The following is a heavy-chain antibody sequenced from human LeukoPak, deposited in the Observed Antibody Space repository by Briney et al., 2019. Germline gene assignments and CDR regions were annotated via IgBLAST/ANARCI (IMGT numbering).Heavy chain of an antibody. V-gene: IGHV1-8*01. D-gene: IGHD3-22*01. J-gene: IGHJ3*02. CDR2: MNPNSGNT. CDR3: LQRSGYPTATDAFDI. Sequence: EASVKVPCKASGYTFTSYDINWVRQATGQGLEWMGWMNPNSGNTGYAQKFQGRVTMTRNTSISTAYMELSSLRSEDTAVYYCLQRSGYPTATDAFDIWGQGTMVTVSS. CDR1: GYTFTSYD.